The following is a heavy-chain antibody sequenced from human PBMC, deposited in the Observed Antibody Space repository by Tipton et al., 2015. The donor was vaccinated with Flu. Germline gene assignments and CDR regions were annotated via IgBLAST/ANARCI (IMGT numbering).Heavy chain of an antibody. CDR2: ISPYSGKS. D-gene: IGHD3-3*01. CDR1: GYSVTDNG. V-gene: IGHV1-18*04. Sequence: QLVQSRPEVKKPGASVKVSCKASGYSVTDNGLNWVRQVPGQGFEWLGRISPYSGKSNHAQKFQCRVIMTTDTSTNTAYMEVRSLTSDDTAVYFCARDDFYDVDLENFYFDYWGQGTLVTVSP. J-gene: IGHJ4*02. CDR3: ARDDFYDVDLENFYFDY.